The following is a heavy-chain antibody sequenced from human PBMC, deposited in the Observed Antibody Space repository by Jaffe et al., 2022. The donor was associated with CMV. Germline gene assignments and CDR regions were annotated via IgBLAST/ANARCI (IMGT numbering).Heavy chain of an antibody. D-gene: IGHD1-20*01. J-gene: IGHJ4*02. CDR2: INGGNHYT. V-gene: IGHV1-3*01. CDR3: ARVNRNDDAPQFDY. Sequence: QVQLVQSGAEVKKPGASVKVSCRASGYTFTAYSMHWVRQAPGKSLEWMASINGGNHYTERAQSFQDRVTIMMDTSANTAQMELSDLRSEDTAVYYCARVNRNDDAPQFDYWGQGTLVTVSS. CDR1: GYTFTAYS.